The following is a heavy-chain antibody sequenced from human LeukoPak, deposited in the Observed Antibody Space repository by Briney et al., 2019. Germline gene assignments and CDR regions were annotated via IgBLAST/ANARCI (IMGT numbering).Heavy chain of an antibody. CDR3: ATPPYDSSGYYLS. J-gene: IGHJ5*02. CDR1: GGTFSSYA. V-gene: IGHV1-69*05. CDR2: IIPIFGTA. Sequence: SVKVSCKASGGTFSSYAISWVRQAPGQGLEWMGEIIPIFGTANYAQKFQGRVTITTDESTSTAYMELSSLRSEDTAVYYCATPPYDSSGYYLSWGQGTLVTVSS. D-gene: IGHD3-22*01.